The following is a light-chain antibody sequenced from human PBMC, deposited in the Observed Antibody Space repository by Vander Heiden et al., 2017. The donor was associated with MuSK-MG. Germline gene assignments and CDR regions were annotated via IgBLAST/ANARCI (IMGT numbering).Light chain of an antibody. J-gene: IGKJ3*01. CDR3: QQYDNLPPFT. CDR2: DAS. Sequence: DIQMTQSPSSLSASVGDRVTISCQASQAINNYLNWYQQKPGKAPKLLIYDASNLETGVPSRFSGSGFGTDFTFTISSLHPEDKASYYCQQYDNLPPFTFGHGTKVEIK. V-gene: IGKV1-33*01. CDR1: QAINNY.